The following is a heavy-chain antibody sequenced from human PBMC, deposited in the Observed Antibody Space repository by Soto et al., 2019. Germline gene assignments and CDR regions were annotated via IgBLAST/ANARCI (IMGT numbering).Heavy chain of an antibody. CDR2: FDPEDGET. J-gene: IGHJ4*02. D-gene: IGHD3-3*01. CDR3: ASHSRFAYYDFWSGSQDY. V-gene: IGHV1-24*01. CDR1: GYTLTELS. Sequence: QVQLVQSGAEVKKPGASVKVSCKVSGYTLTELSMHWVRQAPGKGLEWMGGFDPEDGETIYAQKFQGRVTMTEDTSTDTAYMELSSLRSDDTAVYYCASHSRFAYYDFWSGSQDYWGQGTLVTVSS.